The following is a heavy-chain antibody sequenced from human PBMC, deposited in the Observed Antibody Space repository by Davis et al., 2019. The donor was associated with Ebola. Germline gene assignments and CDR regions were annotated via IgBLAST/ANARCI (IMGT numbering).Heavy chain of an antibody. J-gene: IGHJ6*02. Sequence: GESLKISCAASGFTFSSYALSWVRQPPGKGLEWVSAISGSGASTYSADSVKGRFTISRDNSKNTLYLQMNSLRAEDTAIYYCARNEGYCTGGSCHLFDYYYGVDVWGQGTTVTVSS. V-gene: IGHV3-23*01. D-gene: IGHD2-15*01. CDR1: GFTFSSYA. CDR2: ISGSGAST. CDR3: ARNEGYCTGGSCHLFDYYYGVDV.